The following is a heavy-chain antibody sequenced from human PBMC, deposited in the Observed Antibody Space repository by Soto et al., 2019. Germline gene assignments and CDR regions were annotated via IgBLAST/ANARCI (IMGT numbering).Heavy chain of an antibody. D-gene: IGHD3-9*01. J-gene: IGHJ4*02. CDR2: INPTGGST. CDR1: GYTFTTYY. V-gene: IGHV1-46*01. CDR3: ARADDLNYDILTGYYFYY. Sequence: QVQLVQSGAEVKKPGASVKVSCKASGYTFTTYYVHWVRPAPGQGLEWMGIINPTGGSTIYAQKFQGSVTLTRDTSTSTVYMELSSLRSEDTAVYSCARADDLNYDILTGYYFYYWCQGTLVNVSS.